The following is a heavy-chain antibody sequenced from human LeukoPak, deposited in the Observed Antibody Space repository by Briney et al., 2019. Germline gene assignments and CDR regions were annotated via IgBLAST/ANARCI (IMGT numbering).Heavy chain of an antibody. Sequence: GGSLRLSCAASGFTFSNYWIHWVRQVPGKGLVWVSRINSDGSSTSYAESVKGRFSISRDNAKNTVYLQMNSLRAEDTAVYFCARDLSYSASGTYYAAWFDPWGQGTLVTVSS. J-gene: IGHJ5*02. CDR1: GFTFSNYW. D-gene: IGHD3-10*01. CDR3: ARDLSYSASGTYYAAWFDP. V-gene: IGHV3-74*01. CDR2: INSDGSST.